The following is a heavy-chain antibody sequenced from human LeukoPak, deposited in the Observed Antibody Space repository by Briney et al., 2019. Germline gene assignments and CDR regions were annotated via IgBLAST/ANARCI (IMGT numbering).Heavy chain of an antibody. V-gene: IGHV3-7*03. CDR3: ATIVVVSSSLEDY. J-gene: IGHJ4*02. CDR1: GFTFSSYW. Sequence: GGSLRLSCAASGFTFSSYWMSWVRQAPGKGLEWVANIKQDGSEKYYVDSVKGRFTISRDNAKKSLYLQMNSLRAEDTAVYYCATIVVVSSSLEDYWGQGTLVTVSS. D-gene: IGHD3-22*01. CDR2: IKQDGSEK.